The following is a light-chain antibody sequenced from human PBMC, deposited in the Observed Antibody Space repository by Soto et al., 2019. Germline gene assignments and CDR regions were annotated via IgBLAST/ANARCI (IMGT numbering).Light chain of an antibody. Sequence: ETVLTQSPATLSLSPGERVTLSCRASRSVDNYLAWYQQKPGQAPTLVIYDASNRPTGIPARFSGSGSGTDFTPTINSTVPEAFSVCYCQHRRYWPPLTFGVGTKVEI. CDR3: QHRRYWPPLT. V-gene: IGKV3-11*01. CDR1: RSVDNY. J-gene: IGKJ4*01. CDR2: DAS.